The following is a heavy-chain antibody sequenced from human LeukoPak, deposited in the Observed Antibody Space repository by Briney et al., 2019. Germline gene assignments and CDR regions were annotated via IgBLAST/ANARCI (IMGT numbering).Heavy chain of an antibody. Sequence: GGSLRLSCAASGFTFSTYTMYWVRHPPGKGLEWVSIIGNNGGGIHYADPVRGRFTISRDNSKNALYLQMNSLRVEDTAVYYCAIDPNWGTHSWGQGVLVTVSS. V-gene: IGHV3-23*01. CDR3: AIDPNWGTHS. J-gene: IGHJ4*02. CDR1: GFTFSTYT. D-gene: IGHD7-27*01. CDR2: IGNNGGGI.